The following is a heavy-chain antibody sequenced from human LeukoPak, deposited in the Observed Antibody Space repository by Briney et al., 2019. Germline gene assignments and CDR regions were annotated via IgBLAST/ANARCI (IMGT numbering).Heavy chain of an antibody. CDR2: TLYDGSNK. Sequence: GGSLRLSCAASGFTFSSHGMHWVRQAPGKGLEWVAFTLYDGSNKYYADSVKGRFTISRDNSKNTLYLQMNSLRAEDTAVYYCANGVVYFDNWGQGTLVTVSS. D-gene: IGHD3-10*01. CDR3: ANGVVYFDN. V-gene: IGHV3-30*02. J-gene: IGHJ4*02. CDR1: GFTFSSHG.